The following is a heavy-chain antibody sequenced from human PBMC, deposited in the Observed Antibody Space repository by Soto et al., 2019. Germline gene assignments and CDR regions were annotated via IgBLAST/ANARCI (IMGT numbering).Heavy chain of an antibody. Sequence: GGSLRLSCAASGFSFSSYLMNWVRQAPGKGLEWVANIKQDGSQKYYVASVKGRFTISRDNAKNSLYLQMNSLRAEDTAIYYCARSNYDFWSGGSLDIWGQGTMVTVSS. D-gene: IGHD3-3*01. J-gene: IGHJ3*02. CDR1: GFSFSSYL. CDR2: IKQDGSQK. CDR3: ARSNYDFWSGGSLDI. V-gene: IGHV3-7*03.